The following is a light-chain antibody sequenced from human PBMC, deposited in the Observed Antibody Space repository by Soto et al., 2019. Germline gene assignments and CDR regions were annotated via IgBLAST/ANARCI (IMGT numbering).Light chain of an antibody. J-gene: IGKJ4*01. Sequence: DIQMTQSPSSLSASVGDRVTITCRASQSISSYLNWYQQKPGKAPKLLIYAASSLQSGVPSRFSGSGSGTDFTLTISSLQPEDFATYYCQQRYSLTFGGGTKVEIK. CDR3: QQRYSLT. CDR1: QSISSY. V-gene: IGKV1-39*01. CDR2: AAS.